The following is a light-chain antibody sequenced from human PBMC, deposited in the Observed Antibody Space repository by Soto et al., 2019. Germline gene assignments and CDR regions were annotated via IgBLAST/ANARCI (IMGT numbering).Light chain of an antibody. V-gene: IGKV3-11*01. Sequence: ELVWTQSPATLSLSPGERATLSCRASQSVSSYLAWYQQKPGQAPRLLIYDASNRATGIPARFSGSGSGTDFTLNISSLEPEDFAVYYCQQRSNWPPVITFGQGTRLEIK. CDR1: QSVSSY. J-gene: IGKJ5*01. CDR3: QQRSNWPPVIT. CDR2: DAS.